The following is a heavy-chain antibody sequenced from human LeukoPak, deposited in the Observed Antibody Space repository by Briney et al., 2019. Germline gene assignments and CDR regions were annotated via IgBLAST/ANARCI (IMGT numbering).Heavy chain of an antibody. Sequence: PSETLSLTCTVSGGSISSYYWSWIRQPPGKGLEWIGYIYYSGSTNYNPSLKSRVTISVDTSKNQLSLKLSSVTAADTAVYYCARRASYSSSWSNYYFDYWGQGTLVTVSS. CDR3: ARRASYSSSWSNYYFDY. D-gene: IGHD6-13*01. CDR1: GGSISSYY. V-gene: IGHV4-59*08. CDR2: IYYSGST. J-gene: IGHJ4*02.